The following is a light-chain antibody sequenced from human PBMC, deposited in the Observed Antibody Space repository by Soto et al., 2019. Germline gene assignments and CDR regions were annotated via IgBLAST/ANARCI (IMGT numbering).Light chain of an antibody. V-gene: IGKV3-20*01. CDR1: QSVSNNY. CDR3: QQYGSSGT. Sequence: IVMRQSPATLSVSPGERATLSCRASQSVSNNYLAWYQQKPGQAPRLLIYGASNRATGIPDRFSGSGSGTDFTLTISRLEPEDFAVYYCQQYGSSGTFGQGTKVDI. CDR2: GAS. J-gene: IGKJ1*01.